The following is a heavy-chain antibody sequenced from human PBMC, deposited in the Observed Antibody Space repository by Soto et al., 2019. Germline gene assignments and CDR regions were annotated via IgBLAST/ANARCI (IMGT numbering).Heavy chain of an antibody. CDR2: IIPIFGTA. D-gene: IGHD6-13*01. CDR1: GGTFSSYA. CDR3: ARDPRYSSSWYGNFDY. J-gene: IGHJ4*02. Sequence: VASVKVSCKASGGTFSSYAISWVRQAPGQGLEWMGGIIPIFGTANYAQKFQGRVTITADESTSTAYMELSSLRSEDTAVYYCARDPRYSSSWYGNFDYWGQGXLVTVSS. V-gene: IGHV1-69*13.